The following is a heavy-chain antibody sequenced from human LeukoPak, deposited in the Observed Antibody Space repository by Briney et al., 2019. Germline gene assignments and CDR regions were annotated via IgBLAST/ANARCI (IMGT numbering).Heavy chain of an antibody. CDR1: GFTFSRYA. V-gene: IGHV3-23*01. CDR2: IDGSGGNT. CDR3: ARGGSSGSYYFDY. D-gene: IGHD1-26*01. J-gene: IGHJ4*02. Sequence: PGGSLRLSCVVSGFTFSRYAMSWVRQAPGKGLEWVSAIDGSGGNTFYADSVKGRFTISRDNSKNTLDLQMNSLRVEDTAVYYCARGGSSGSYYFDYRGQGTLVTVSS.